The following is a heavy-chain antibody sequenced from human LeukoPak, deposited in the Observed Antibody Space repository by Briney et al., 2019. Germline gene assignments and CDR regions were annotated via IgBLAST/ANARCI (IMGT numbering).Heavy chain of an antibody. Sequence: GRSLRLSCAASGFTFSSYGMHWVRQAPGKGLEWVSFIRYDGSNEYYADSVRGRFTISRDNSKNTLYLQMNSLRAEDTAVYYCARGPSGYHNTGGQGTLVTVSS. CDR3: ARGPSGYHNT. V-gene: IGHV3-33*08. D-gene: IGHD5-12*01. CDR1: GFTFSSYG. CDR2: IRYDGSNE. J-gene: IGHJ4*02.